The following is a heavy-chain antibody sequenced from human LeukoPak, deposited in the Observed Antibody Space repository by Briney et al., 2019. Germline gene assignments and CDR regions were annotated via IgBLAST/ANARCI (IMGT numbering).Heavy chain of an antibody. CDR3: ARSKYSSSWFHDAFDI. Sequence: PSETLSLTCTISGYSISSGYYWGWIRQPPGKGLEWIGSIYHSGSTYYNPSLKSRVTISVDTSKNQFSLKLSSVTAADTAVYYCARSKYSSSWFHDAFDIWGQGTMVTVSS. CDR1: GYSISSGYY. CDR2: IYHSGST. D-gene: IGHD6-13*01. V-gene: IGHV4-38-2*02. J-gene: IGHJ3*02.